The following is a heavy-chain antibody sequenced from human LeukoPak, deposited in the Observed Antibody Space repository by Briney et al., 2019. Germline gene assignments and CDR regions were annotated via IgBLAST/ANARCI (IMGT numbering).Heavy chain of an antibody. V-gene: IGHV1-69*13. J-gene: IGHJ1*01. Sequence: GASVKVSCKASGGTFSSYAISWVRQAPGQGLEWMGVIIPIFGTANYAQKFQGRVTITADESTSTAYMELSSLRSEDTAVYYCAREPPRYCSSTSCSEYFQHWGQGTLVTVSS. CDR3: AREPPRYCSSTSCSEYFQH. CDR1: GGTFSSYA. CDR2: IIPIFGTA. D-gene: IGHD2-2*01.